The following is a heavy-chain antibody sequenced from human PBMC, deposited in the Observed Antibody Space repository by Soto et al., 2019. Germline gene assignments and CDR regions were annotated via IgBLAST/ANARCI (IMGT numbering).Heavy chain of an antibody. Sequence: RGESLKISCKGSGYSFTSYWISWVRQMPGKGLEWMGRIDPSDSYTNYSPSFQGHVTISADKSISTAYLQWSSLKASDTAMYYCARSSSIAVSGLETTGMDVWGQGTTATVSS. CDR2: IDPSDSYT. J-gene: IGHJ6*02. CDR1: GYSFTSYW. V-gene: IGHV5-10-1*01. D-gene: IGHD6-19*01. CDR3: ARSSSIAVSGLETTGMDV.